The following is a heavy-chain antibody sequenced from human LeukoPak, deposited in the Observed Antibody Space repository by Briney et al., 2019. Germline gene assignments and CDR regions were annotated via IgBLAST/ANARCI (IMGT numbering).Heavy chain of an antibody. J-gene: IGHJ4*02. V-gene: IGHV3-23*01. CDR1: GFTFSSYA. D-gene: IGHD2-2*01. CDR3: AKDPYGTRYFDY. Sequence: GGSLRLSCAASGFTFSSYALSWVRQAPGKGLEWVSSLSGSGYNTYYADSVKGRFTISRDNSKNTVHLQMNSLRAEDTAVYYCAKDPYGTRYFDYLGQGTLVTVSS. CDR2: LSGSGYNT.